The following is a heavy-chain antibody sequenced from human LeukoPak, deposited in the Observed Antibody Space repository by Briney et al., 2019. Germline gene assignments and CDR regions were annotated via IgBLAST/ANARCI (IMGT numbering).Heavy chain of an antibody. D-gene: IGHD5-12*01. J-gene: IGHJ4*02. V-gene: IGHV4-39*07. CDR2: IYYSGST. CDR3: ARVSGYSRSNFDY. Sequence: SQTLSLTCTVSGRSISSSSYYWGWIRQPPGKGLEWIGNIYYSGSTYYNPSLKSRVIISLDTSKNQFSLKLSSVTAADTAVYYCARVSGYSRSNFDYCGQGTLVTVSS. CDR1: GRSISSSSYY.